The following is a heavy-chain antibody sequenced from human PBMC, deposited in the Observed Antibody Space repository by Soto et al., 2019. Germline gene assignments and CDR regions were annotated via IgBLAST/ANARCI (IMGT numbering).Heavy chain of an antibody. J-gene: IGHJ4*02. Sequence: GASVKVSCKASGYTFTNQYMHWVRQAPGQGLEWMGIINPLGGSTNYAEKFQGRVTMTRDTSTSTVYMELSSLRFEDTAVYYCAKQVGYQLLSALSRWGQGTLVTVSS. CDR1: GYTFTNQY. V-gene: IGHV1-46*01. CDR2: INPLGGST. D-gene: IGHD2-2*01. CDR3: AKQVGYQLLSALSR.